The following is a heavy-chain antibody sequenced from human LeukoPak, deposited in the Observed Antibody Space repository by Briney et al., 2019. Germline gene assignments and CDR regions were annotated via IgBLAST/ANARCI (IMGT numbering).Heavy chain of an antibody. V-gene: IGHV3-33*01. Sequence: GRSLRLSCAASGFTFSSYGMHWVRQAPGKGLEWVAVIRYDGSNKYYADSVKGRFTISRDNSKNTLYLQMNSLRAEDTAAYYCARGYSYGHDAFDIWGQGTMVTVSS. CDR2: IRYDGSNK. CDR1: GFTFSSYG. J-gene: IGHJ3*02. D-gene: IGHD5-18*01. CDR3: ARGYSYGHDAFDI.